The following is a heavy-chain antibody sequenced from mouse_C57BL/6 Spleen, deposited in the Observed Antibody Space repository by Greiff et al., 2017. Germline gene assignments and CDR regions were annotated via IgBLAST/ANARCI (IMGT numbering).Heavy chain of an antibody. CDR1: GFSLTSYG. J-gene: IGHJ4*01. CDR2: IWRGGST. V-gene: IGHV2-5*01. CDR3: AKAYYSNIYAMDY. D-gene: IGHD2-5*01. Sequence: VQLVESGPGLVQPSQSLSITCTVSGFSLTSYGVHWVRQSPGKGLEWLGVIWRGGSTDYNAAFMSRLSITKDNSKSQVFFKMSSLQADDTAIYYCAKAYYSNIYAMDYWGQGTSVTVSS.